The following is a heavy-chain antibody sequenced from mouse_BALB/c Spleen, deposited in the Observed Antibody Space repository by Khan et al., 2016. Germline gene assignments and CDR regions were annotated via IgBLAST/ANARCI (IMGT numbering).Heavy chain of an antibody. CDR3: ARGTSTVEY. V-gene: IGHV1S137*01. D-gene: IGHD2-14*01. CDR2: ISTYNGDA. Sequence: QVQLQQSGAELVRPGVSVKISCKASGYTFTDYAMHWVKQSHAKSLEWIGVISTYNGDASYNQKFKGKATMTVDKSSSTAYMELARLTSEDSAIYYCARGTSTVEYWGQGTTLTVSS. CDR1: GYTFTDYA. J-gene: IGHJ2*01.